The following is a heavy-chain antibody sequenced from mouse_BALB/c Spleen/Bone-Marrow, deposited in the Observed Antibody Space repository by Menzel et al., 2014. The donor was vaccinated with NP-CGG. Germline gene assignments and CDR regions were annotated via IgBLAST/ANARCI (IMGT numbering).Heavy chain of an antibody. CDR3: AFITTVAY. V-gene: IGHV5-6*01. Sequence: EVKLVESGGDLVKPGGSLRLSCAASGISFSTYGMSWVRQTPDKRLEWVATISSGDSYTYYPDSVKGRFTISRDNAKNTLYLQMSSLKSEDTAMYYCAFITTVAYWGQGTLVTVSA. D-gene: IGHD1-1*01. CDR1: GISFSTYG. CDR2: ISSGDSYT. J-gene: IGHJ3*01.